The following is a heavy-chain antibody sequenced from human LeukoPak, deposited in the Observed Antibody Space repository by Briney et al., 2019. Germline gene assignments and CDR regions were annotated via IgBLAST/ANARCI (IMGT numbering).Heavy chain of an antibody. Sequence: PGGSLRLSCTVSGFTINDYYMSWIRQAPGKGLEWVSYISSTGTTTFYADSVKGRFTISRDNARKSLYLQMNSLRAEDTAVYYCATAIYYDQVYFDYWGQGTLVTVSS. CDR3: ATAIYYDQVYFDY. J-gene: IGHJ4*02. CDR1: GFTINDYY. V-gene: IGHV3-11*04. D-gene: IGHD3-3*01. CDR2: ISSTGTTT.